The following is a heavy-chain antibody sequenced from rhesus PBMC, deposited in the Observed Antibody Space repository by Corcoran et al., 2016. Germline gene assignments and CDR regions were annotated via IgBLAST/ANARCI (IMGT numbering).Heavy chain of an antibody. CDR1: GGSISSSY. CDR2: IYGSYNST. CDR3: AGGPEGDNRFDV. V-gene: IGHV4-169*02. Sequence: QVQLQESGPGLVKPSETLSVTCAVSGGSISSSYRSWIRQAPGKGLGWVGYIYGSYNSTNSNPSVKSEVPLSVDTSKNQFYLKMGSVTAADTAVDYCAGGPEGDNRFDVWGAGVLVTVSS. J-gene: IGHJ5-1*01.